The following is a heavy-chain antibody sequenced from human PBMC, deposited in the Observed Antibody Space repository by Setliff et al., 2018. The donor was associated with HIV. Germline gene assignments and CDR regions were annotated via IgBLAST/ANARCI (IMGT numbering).Heavy chain of an antibody. D-gene: IGHD1-26*01. CDR2: INYSGST. CDR1: GGSISSHY. J-gene: IGHJ4*02. CDR3: ATYWGGEGGRGY. V-gene: IGHV4-59*11. Sequence: SETLSLTCTVSGGSISSHYWNWIRRPPGKGLEWIGSINYSGSTNYDPSLKGRVTISVDTSKNQFSLKLSSVTAADTAVYYCATYWGGEGGRGYWGQGTLVTVSS.